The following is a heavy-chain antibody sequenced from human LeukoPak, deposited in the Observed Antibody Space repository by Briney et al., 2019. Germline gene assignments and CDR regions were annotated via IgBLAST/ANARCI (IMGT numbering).Heavy chain of an antibody. CDR1: GGSISGQY. Sequence: SETLSLTCTVSGGSISGQYWSWTRQPPGKGPEWIAYIYYTGISDYNPSLKSRATISLDTSKNQFSLRLTSVTAADTAVYYCARHLSFSGSGPYFDSWGQGTLVTVSS. CDR3: ARHLSFSGSGPYFDS. V-gene: IGHV4-59*08. D-gene: IGHD3-10*01. J-gene: IGHJ4*02. CDR2: IYYTGIS.